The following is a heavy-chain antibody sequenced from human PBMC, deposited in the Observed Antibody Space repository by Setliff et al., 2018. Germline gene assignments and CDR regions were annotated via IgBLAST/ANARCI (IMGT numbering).Heavy chain of an antibody. Sequence: SETLSLTCTVPGGSISSISYYWGWIRQPPGKGLEWIGTVYDSGTTYYNPSLKSRGTMSVDMSKNQFSLQLNSVTAADTAIYFCARDRSYYASGSFTKWFDSWGQGTLVTVSS. CDR3: ARDRSYYASGSFTKWFDS. CDR2: VYDSGTT. D-gene: IGHD3-10*01. J-gene: IGHJ5*01. V-gene: IGHV4-39*07. CDR1: GGSISSISYY.